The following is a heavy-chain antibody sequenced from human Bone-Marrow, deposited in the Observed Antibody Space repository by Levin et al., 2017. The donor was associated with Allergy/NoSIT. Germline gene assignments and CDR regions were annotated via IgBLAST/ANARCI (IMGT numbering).Heavy chain of an antibody. D-gene: IGHD3-22*01. CDR2: ISNDGDKK. CDR3: AKDMYYYDSSGFYSLDY. J-gene: IGHJ4*02. Sequence: GESLKISCAASGFALSNYAMHWVRQAPGKGLEWVAVISNDGDKKYYIDSVKGRFTISRDNSKNTVYLQMNSLRAEDTAVYYCAKDMYYYDSSGFYSLDYWGQGTLVTVSS. CDR1: GFALSNYA. V-gene: IGHV3-30*18.